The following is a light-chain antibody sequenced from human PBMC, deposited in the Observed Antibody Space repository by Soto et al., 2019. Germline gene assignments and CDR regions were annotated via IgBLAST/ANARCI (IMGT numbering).Light chain of an antibody. CDR2: DAS. Sequence: EIVLTQSPATLSLSPGERATLSCRASQSVSSYLAWYQQKPGQAPRLLIYDASNRATGIPARFSGSGSGTDFPLAISSVEPADFAVYYCQPRSRGEVTVGPGTKVDIK. V-gene: IGKV3-11*01. CDR1: QSVSSY. J-gene: IGKJ3*01. CDR3: QPRSRGEVT.